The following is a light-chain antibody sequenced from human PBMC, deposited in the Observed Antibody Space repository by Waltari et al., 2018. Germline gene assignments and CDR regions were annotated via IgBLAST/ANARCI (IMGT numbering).Light chain of an antibody. CDR2: AAS. J-gene: IGKJ1*01. CDR3: QQSYSTPRT. V-gene: IGKV1-39*01. Sequence: DIQMTQSPYSLSASVGDRVTLTCRASQRISSYLNWYQQKPGKAPKLLIYAASSLQSGVPSRFSGSGSGTDFTLTISSLQPEDFATYYCQQSYSTPRTFGQGTKVEIK. CDR1: QRISSY.